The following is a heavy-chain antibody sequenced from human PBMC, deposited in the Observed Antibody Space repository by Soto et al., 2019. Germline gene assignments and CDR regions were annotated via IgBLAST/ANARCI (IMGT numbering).Heavy chain of an antibody. CDR3: ARSNLVYSSGWYDTTCDY. D-gene: IGHD6-19*01. J-gene: IGHJ4*02. CDR1: GFTFSSYA. Sequence: QVQLVESGGGVVQPGRSLRLSCAASGFTFSSYAMHWVRQAPGKGLEWVAVISYDGSNKYYADSVKGRFTISRDNSKNTLYLQMNSLGAEDTAVYYCARSNLVYSSGWYDTTCDYWGQGTLVTVSS. CDR2: ISYDGSNK. V-gene: IGHV3-30-3*01.